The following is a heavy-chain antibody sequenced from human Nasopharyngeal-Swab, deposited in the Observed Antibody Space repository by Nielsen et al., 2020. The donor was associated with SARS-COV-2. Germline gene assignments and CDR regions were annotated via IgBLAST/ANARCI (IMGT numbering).Heavy chain of an antibody. J-gene: IGHJ4*02. Sequence: ASVKVSCKASGYTFTSYGISWVRQAPGQGLEWMGWISAYNGNTNYAQKLQGRVTMTTDTSTSTAYMELRSLRSDDTAVYYCASFASDCSGGSCHLSSFDYWGQGTLVTVSS. V-gene: IGHV1-18*04. CDR1: GYTFTSYG. CDR3: ASFASDCSGGSCHLSSFDY. CDR2: ISAYNGNT. D-gene: IGHD2-15*01.